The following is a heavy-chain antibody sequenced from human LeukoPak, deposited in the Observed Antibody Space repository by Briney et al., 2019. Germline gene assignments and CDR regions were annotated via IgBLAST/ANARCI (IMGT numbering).Heavy chain of an antibody. V-gene: IGHV1-18*01. CDR3: ARDEARYSSGYYPNWFDP. CDR1: GYTFTSYG. D-gene: IGHD3-22*01. Sequence: ASVKVSCKASGYTFTSYGISWVRQAPGQGLEWMGWISGYNGYTHYANNHQGRVTMTTDTSTSTAYMELSSLRSDDTAVYYCARDEARYSSGYYPNWFDPWGQGTLVTVSS. J-gene: IGHJ5*02. CDR2: ISGYNGYT.